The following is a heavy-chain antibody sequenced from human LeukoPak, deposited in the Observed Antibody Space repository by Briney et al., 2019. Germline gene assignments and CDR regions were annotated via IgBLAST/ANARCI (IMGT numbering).Heavy chain of an antibody. CDR3: ARENIEYCSSTSCYAVGRHHYNMDV. V-gene: IGHV3-7*01. D-gene: IGHD2-2*01. CDR2: IKQDGSEK. Sequence: GGSLRLSCAASGITLSTYWMTWVRQAPGKGLEWVANIKQDGSEKYYVDSVKGRFAISRDNAKNSLYLQMNSLRAGDTAVYYCARENIEYCSSTSCYAVGRHHYNMDVWGKGTTVTVSS. J-gene: IGHJ6*03. CDR1: GITLSTYW.